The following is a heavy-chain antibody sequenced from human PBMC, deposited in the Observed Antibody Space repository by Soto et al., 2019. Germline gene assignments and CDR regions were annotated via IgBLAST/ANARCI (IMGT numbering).Heavy chain of an antibody. Sequence: SETLSLTCTVSGGSLSGYYWSWIRQPPGKGLEWIGDFYSSGSPHHNPSLKNRVSISEDRSKNEFSLKLSSVTAADTAIYYCAREFYYDRSGIAFDSSCQGTLVTGSS. V-gene: IGHV4-59*01. CDR3: AREFYYDRSGIAFDS. D-gene: IGHD3-22*01. CDR2: FYSSGSP. CDR1: GGSLSGYY. J-gene: IGHJ4*02.